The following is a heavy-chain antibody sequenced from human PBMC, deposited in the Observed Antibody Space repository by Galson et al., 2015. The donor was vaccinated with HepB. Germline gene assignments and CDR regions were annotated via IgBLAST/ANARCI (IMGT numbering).Heavy chain of an antibody. Sequence: SVKVSCKASGGTFSSYAISWVRQAPGQGLEWMGRIIPILGIANYAQKFQGRVTITADKSTSTAYMELSSLRSEDTAVYYCARDIVVVVAATPEYSSHWFDPWGQGTLVTVSS. D-gene: IGHD2-15*01. CDR3: ARDIVVVVAATPEYSSHWFDP. V-gene: IGHV1-69*04. CDR1: GGTFSSYA. CDR2: IIPILGIA. J-gene: IGHJ5*02.